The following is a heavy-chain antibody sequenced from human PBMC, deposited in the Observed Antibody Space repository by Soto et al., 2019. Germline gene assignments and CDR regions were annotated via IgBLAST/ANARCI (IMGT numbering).Heavy chain of an antibody. J-gene: IGHJ6*02. D-gene: IGHD1-26*01. V-gene: IGHV4-59*01. CDR1: GGSISSYY. Sequence: SETLSLTCTVSGGSISSYYWSWIRQPPGKGLEWIGYIYYSGSTNYNPSLKSRVTISVDTSKNQFSLKLSSVTAADTAAYYCARDGIGIVGATVGYYYGMDVWGQGTTVTVSS. CDR3: ARDGIGIVGATVGYYYGMDV. CDR2: IYYSGST.